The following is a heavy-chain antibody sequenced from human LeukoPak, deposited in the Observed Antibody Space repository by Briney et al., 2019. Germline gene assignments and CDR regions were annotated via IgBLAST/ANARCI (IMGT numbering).Heavy chain of an antibody. V-gene: IGHV3-48*01. D-gene: IGHD6-13*01. CDR3: AREPTYSSSWYTSCDY. J-gene: IGHJ4*02. Sequence: GGSLRLSGAASGFTFSSYAMHWVRQAPGKGLEWVSYITLSSSSIYYADSVKGRFTISRDNAKNSLYLQMNSLRAEDTAVYYCAREPTYSSSWYTSCDYWGQGTLVTVPS. CDR1: GFTFSSYA. CDR2: ITLSSSSI.